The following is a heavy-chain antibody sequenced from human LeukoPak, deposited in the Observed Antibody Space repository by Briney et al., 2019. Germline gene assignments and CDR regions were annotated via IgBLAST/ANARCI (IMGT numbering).Heavy chain of an antibody. CDR3: AREVEGLRLGELSFHTRWFDP. CDR2: IIPIFGTA. D-gene: IGHD3-16*02. V-gene: IGHV1-69*06. CDR1: GGTFSSYA. Sequence: EASVKVSCKASGGTFSSYAISWVRQAPGQGHEWMGGIIPIFGTANYAQKFQGRVTITADKSTSTAYMELSSLRSEDTAVYYCAREVEGLRLGELSFHTRWFDPWGQGTLVTVSS. J-gene: IGHJ5*02.